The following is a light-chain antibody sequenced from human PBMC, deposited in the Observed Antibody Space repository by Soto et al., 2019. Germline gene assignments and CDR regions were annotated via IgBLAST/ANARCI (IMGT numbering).Light chain of an antibody. CDR2: NND. J-gene: IGLJ1*01. CDR1: SSNIGSNT. V-gene: IGLV1-44*01. Sequence: QAVVTQPPSASGTPGQRVIISCSGSSSNIGSNTVHWFQQLPGTAPKLLIYNNDQRPSGVPDRFSGSKSGTSASLAISGLQSEDEADYYCAAWDASRNKVFGTGTKLTVL. CDR3: AAWDASRNKV.